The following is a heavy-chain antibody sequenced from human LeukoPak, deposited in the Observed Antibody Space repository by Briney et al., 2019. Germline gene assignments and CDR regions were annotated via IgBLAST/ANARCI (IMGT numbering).Heavy chain of an antibody. CDR1: GYSISSGYY. CDR2: IYHSGST. D-gene: IGHD6-13*01. CDR3: ARVAAGIGFFQH. Sequence: SETLSLTCIVSGYSISSGYYWGWIRQPPGKGLEWIGNIYHSGSTYYNPSLKSRVTISVDTSKNQLSLKLNSVTAADTAVYYCARVAAGIGFFQHWGQGTLVTVSS. J-gene: IGHJ1*01. V-gene: IGHV4-38-2*02.